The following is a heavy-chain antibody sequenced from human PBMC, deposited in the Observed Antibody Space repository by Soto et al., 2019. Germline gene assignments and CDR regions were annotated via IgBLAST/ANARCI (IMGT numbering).Heavy chain of an antibody. Sequence: PAGSLRLSCAASGFTFSDYYMSWIRQAPGKGLEWVSYISSSGSTIYYADSVKGRFTISRDNAKNSLYLQMNSLRAEDTAVYYCARDGNDLLWFGETLFDYWGQGTLVTVSS. CDR3: ARDGNDLLWFGETLFDY. CDR2: ISSSGSTI. V-gene: IGHV3-11*01. J-gene: IGHJ4*02. D-gene: IGHD3-10*01. CDR1: GFTFSDYY.